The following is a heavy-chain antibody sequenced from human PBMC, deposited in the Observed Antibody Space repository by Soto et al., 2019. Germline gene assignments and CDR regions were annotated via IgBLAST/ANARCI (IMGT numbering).Heavy chain of an antibody. CDR1: GGSISSGDYY. CDR2: IYYSGST. V-gene: IGHV4-30-4*01. J-gene: IGHJ4*02. Sequence: ASETLSLTCTVSGGSISSGDYYWSWIRQPPGKGLEWIGYIYYSGSTYYNPSLKSRVTISVDTSKNQFSLKLSSVTAADTAVYYCARALEEYYYDSSGYLSFYFDYWGQGTLVTVSS. D-gene: IGHD3-22*01. CDR3: ARALEEYYYDSSGYLSFYFDY.